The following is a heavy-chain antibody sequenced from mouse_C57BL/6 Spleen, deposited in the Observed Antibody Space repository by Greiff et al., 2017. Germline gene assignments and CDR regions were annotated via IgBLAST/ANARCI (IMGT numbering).Heavy chain of an antibody. J-gene: IGHJ1*03. Sequence: VQLQQSGPGLVKPSQSLSLTCSVTGYSITSGYYWNWIRQFPGNKLEWMGYISYDGSNNYNPSLKNRISITRDTSKNQFFLKLNSVTTEDTATYYCARDGSGGYWYFDVWGTGTTVTVSS. CDR1: GYSITSGYY. V-gene: IGHV3-6*01. CDR2: ISYDGSN. CDR3: ARDGSGGYWYFDV.